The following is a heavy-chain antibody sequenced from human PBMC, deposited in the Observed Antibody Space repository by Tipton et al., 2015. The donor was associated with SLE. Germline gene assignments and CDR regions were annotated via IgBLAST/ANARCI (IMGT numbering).Heavy chain of an antibody. CDR3: ARQRLRLLSPLDS. Sequence: TLSLTCAVYGGSFSGYYWNWIRQSPGKGLEWIGCVCNSGSANYDPSLKSRGTISVDTSRNHFSLELTSVTAADTAVYYCARQRLRLLSPLDSWGQGTTVTVSS. D-gene: IGHD3-16*01. J-gene: IGHJ6*02. CDR2: VCNSGSA. CDR1: GGSFSGYY. V-gene: IGHV4-59*08.